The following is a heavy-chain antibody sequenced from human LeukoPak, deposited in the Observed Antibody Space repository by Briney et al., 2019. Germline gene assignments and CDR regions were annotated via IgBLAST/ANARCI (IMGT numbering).Heavy chain of an antibody. D-gene: IGHD3-10*01. V-gene: IGHV4-31*03. J-gene: IGHJ4*02. CDR3: ARADGGVRGYYFDY. CDR2: IYYGGST. Sequence: PSETLSLTCTVSGASISSGGYYWSWVRQDPGKGLEWIGYIYYGGSTYYIPSLKSRITISVDTSKNQFSLELSSVTAADTAVYFCARADGGVRGYYFDYWGQGIMVTVSS. CDR1: GASISSGGYY.